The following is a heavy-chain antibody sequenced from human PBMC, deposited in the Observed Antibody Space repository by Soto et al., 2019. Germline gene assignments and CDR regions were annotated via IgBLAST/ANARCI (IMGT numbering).Heavy chain of an antibody. Sequence: GGSLRLSCAASGFTFSNAWMNWVRQAPGKGLEWVGRIKSKTDGGTTDYAAPVKGRFTISRDDSKNTLYLQMNSLKTEDTAVYYCTTDYGGSGWSTYIDYYYYGMDVWGQGTTVTVSS. CDR1: GFTFSNAW. D-gene: IGHD6-19*01. V-gene: IGHV3-15*07. CDR2: IKSKTDGGTT. J-gene: IGHJ6*02. CDR3: TTDYGGSGWSTYIDYYYYGMDV.